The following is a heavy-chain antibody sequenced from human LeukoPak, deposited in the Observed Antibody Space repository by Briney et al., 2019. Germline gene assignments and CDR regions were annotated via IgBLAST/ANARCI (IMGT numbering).Heavy chain of an antibody. V-gene: IGHV3-11*01. Sequence: GGSLRLSCVASGLTFSDSDMAWIRQAPGKGLEWIAYIRIVAGGLFYSDSVRGRFTISRDNDKNSLFLQMNSLRAEDTAVYYCAKTARDYGNSHAFDIWGQGTMVTVSS. CDR1: GLTFSDSD. J-gene: IGHJ3*02. D-gene: IGHD4-11*01. CDR2: IRIVAGGL. CDR3: AKTARDYGNSHAFDI.